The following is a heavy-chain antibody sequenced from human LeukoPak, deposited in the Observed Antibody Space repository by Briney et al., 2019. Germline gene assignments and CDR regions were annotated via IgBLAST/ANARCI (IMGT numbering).Heavy chain of an antibody. V-gene: IGHV1-2*02. CDR1: GYTFTGYY. Sequence: GASVKVSCKASGYTFTGYYMHWVRQAPGQGLEWMGSINPNSGGTNYAQKFQGRVTMTRDTSISTAYMELSRLRSDDTAVYYCARGPTMVRGVTTNWFDPWGQGTLVTVSS. CDR3: ARGPTMVRGVTTNWFDP. J-gene: IGHJ5*02. D-gene: IGHD3-10*01. CDR2: INPNSGGT.